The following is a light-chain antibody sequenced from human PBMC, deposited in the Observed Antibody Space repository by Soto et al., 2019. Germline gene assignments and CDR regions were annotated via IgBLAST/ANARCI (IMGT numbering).Light chain of an antibody. CDR1: SSYVGGYNY. CDR2: AVT. J-gene: IGLJ1*01. Sequence: QSALTQPSSVSWSPGQSVTISFTGTSSYVGGYNYVFWYQQHPGKAPKLMIYAVTDQPSGVSSRFSGSKSGNTASLTISGLQAEDEADYYCSSYTSSRTLFGTGTKGTVL. V-gene: IGLV2-14*01. CDR3: SSYTSSRTL.